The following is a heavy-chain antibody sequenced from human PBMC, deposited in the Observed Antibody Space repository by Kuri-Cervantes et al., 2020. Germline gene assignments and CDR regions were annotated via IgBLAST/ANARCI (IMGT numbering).Heavy chain of an antibody. CDR2: MNPKSGNR. Sequence: ASVKVSCKASGYSFSSNDINWVRQATGQGLEWMGWMNPKSGNRVYAQKFQGRVTMTRNTSINTAYMELSSLRSEDTAVYYCATYFWSGYPPLYYFDYWGQGTLVTVSS. V-gene: IGHV1-8*02. J-gene: IGHJ4*02. CDR3: ATYFWSGYPPLYYFDY. D-gene: IGHD3-3*01. CDR1: GYSFSSND.